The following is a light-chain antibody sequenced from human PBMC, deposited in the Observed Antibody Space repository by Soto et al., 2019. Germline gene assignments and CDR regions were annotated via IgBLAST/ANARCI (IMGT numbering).Light chain of an antibody. CDR2: GAS. V-gene: IGKV3-20*01. J-gene: IGKJ1*01. CDR3: QQYGSSPWT. CDR1: QSVSSSF. Sequence: EIVLTQSPGTLSLSPGERATLSCRASQSVSSSFLAWYQQKPGQAPRLLIYGASSRATGIPDRFSGSGSGTDFTLTLSGLEPEDFAVYYCQQYGSSPWTFGQGTQVEIK.